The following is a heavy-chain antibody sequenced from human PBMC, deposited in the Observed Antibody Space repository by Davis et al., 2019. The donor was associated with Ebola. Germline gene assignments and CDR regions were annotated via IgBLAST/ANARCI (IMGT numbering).Heavy chain of an antibody. D-gene: IGHD1-14*01. Sequence: AASVKVSCKASGGTFTSYAISWVRQAPGQGLEWMGRIIPILDIASYAQKFQGRVTITADKSTSTVYMELSSLRSEDTAVYYCTIGGTTGGFDYWGQGTRVTVSS. CDR2: IIPILDIA. J-gene: IGHJ4*02. CDR1: GGTFTSYA. CDR3: TIGGTTGGFDY. V-gene: IGHV1-69*04.